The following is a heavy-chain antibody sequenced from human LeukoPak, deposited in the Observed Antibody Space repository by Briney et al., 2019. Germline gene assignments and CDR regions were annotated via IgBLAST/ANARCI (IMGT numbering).Heavy chain of an antibody. CDR2: IFGSGGSA. D-gene: IGHD2-15*01. Sequence: GSLRLSCTASGFTFNNYAMYWVRQAPRKGLEWVAGIFGSGGSAHYADSVKGRFTISRDNSKNTVYLQMDSLRGEDTALYYCTKTTTGYSGGQYPGWPADHWGQGALVTVSS. CDR3: TKTTTGYSGGQYPGWPADH. CDR1: GFTFNNYA. J-gene: IGHJ4*02. V-gene: IGHV3-23*01.